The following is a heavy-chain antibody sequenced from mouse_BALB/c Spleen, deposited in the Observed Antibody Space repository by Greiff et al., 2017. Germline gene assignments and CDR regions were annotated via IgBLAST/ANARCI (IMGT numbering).Heavy chain of an antibody. Sequence: QVQLQQSGPGLVAPSQSLSITCTVSGFSLTGYGVNWVRQPPGKGLEWLGMIWGDGSTDYNSALKSRLSISKDNSKSQVFLKMNSLQTDDTARYYCARKGYRGHFDYWGQGTTLTVSS. CDR1: GFSLTGYG. CDR2: IWGDGST. V-gene: IGHV2-6-7*01. J-gene: IGHJ2*01. CDR3: ARKGYRGHFDY. D-gene: IGHD2-12*01.